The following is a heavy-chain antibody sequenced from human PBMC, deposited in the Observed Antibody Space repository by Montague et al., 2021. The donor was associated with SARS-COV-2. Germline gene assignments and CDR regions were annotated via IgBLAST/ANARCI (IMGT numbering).Heavy chain of an antibody. V-gene: IGHV3-74*01. CDR3: ARYGVLRYFDWSPYYNNYMDD. D-gene: IGHD3-9*01. CDR2: INSDGSST. CDR1: GFTFSSYW. Sequence: SLRLYCETSGFTFSSYWMHWVRQAPGKGLVWVSRINSDGSSTSYADSVKGRFTISRDNAKNTLYLQMNSLRAEDTAVYYCARYGVLRYFDWSPYYNNYMDDWGKGTTVTVSS. J-gene: IGHJ6*03.